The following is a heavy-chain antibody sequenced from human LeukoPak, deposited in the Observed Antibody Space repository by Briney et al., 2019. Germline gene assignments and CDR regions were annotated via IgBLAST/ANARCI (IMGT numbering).Heavy chain of an antibody. CDR3: ARGGYGSGSYYPYFDY. D-gene: IGHD3-10*01. CDR1: GCSISSGGYS. V-gene: IGHV4-30-2*01. J-gene: IGHJ4*02. Sequence: SETLSRTCAGSGCSISSGGYSWSWIRQPPGKGLGWIGYICNSGSTYYNPSLKSRVTISVDRSKNQFSLKLSSVTAADTAVYYCARGGYGSGSYYPYFDYWGQGTLVTVSS. CDR2: ICNSGST.